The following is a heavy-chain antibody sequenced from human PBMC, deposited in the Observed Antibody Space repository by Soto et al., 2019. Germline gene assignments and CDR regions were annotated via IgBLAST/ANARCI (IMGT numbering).Heavy chain of an antibody. J-gene: IGHJ5*02. CDR2: ISSSSSTI. Sequence: PGGSLRLSCAASGFTFSSYSMNWVRQAPGKGLEWVSYISSSSSTIYYADSVKGRFTISRDNAKNSLYLQMNSPRAEDTAVYYCARHPERIAQIGWFDPWGQGTLVNVSS. CDR3: ARHPERIAQIGWFDP. V-gene: IGHV3-48*01. CDR1: GFTFSSYS. D-gene: IGHD6-13*01.